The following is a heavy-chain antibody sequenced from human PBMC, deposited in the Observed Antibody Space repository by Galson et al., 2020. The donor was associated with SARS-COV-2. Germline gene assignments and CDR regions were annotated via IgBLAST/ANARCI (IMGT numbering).Heavy chain of an antibody. Sequence: GESLKISCAASGFTFSSYAMSWVRQAPGKGLEWVSAISGSGGSTYYADSVKGRFTISRDNSKNTLYLQMNSLRAEDTAVYYCAKDGLSYYYGMDVWGQGTTVTVSS. D-gene: IGHD3-16*02. CDR2: ISGSGGST. CDR3: AKDGLSYYYGMDV. CDR1: GFTFSSYA. V-gene: IGHV3-23*01. J-gene: IGHJ6*02.